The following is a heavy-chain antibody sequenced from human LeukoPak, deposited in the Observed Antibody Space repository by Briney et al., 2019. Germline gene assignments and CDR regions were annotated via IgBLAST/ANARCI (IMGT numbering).Heavy chain of an antibody. D-gene: IGHD1-26*01. Sequence: GGSLRLSCAASGFTVSSNYMSWVRQAPGKGLEWVSVIYSGGSTYYADSVKGRFTISRDNSKNTLFLQVNSLRAEDTAVYYCAREEPRYSGSYHYWGQGTLVTVSS. CDR2: IYSGGST. J-gene: IGHJ4*02. CDR3: AREEPRYSGSYHY. CDR1: GFTVSSNY. V-gene: IGHV3-53*01.